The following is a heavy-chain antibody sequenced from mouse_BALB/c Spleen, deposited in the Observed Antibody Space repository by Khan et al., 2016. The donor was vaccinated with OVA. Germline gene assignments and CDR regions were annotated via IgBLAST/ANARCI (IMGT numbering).Heavy chain of an antibody. CDR3: ASRGFYAMDY. V-gene: IGHV1-54*01. CDR2: INLGSGGT. CDR1: GYAFTNYL. Sequence: QVRLQQSGAELVRPGTSVKVSCKASGYAFTNYLIEWVKQRPGQGLEWIGVINLGSGGTNYNEKFKGKATLTADKSSSTAYIQLSSLTSDDSAGYVCASRGFYAMDYWGQGTSVTVSS. J-gene: IGHJ4*01.